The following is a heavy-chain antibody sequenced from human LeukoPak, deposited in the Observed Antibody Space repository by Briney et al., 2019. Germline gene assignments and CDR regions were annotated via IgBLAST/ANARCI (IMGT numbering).Heavy chain of an antibody. CDR2: ISGSGGST. Sequence: GGSLRLSCAASGFTFSSYAMSWVRQAPGKGLEWVSAISGSGGSTYYADSVKGRFTISRDNSKNTLYLQMNSLRAEDTAVYYCAKGRILVVPAAQGVDYWGQGTLVAVSS. CDR3: AKGRILVVPAAQGVDY. D-gene: IGHD2-2*01. CDR1: GFTFSSYA. J-gene: IGHJ4*02. V-gene: IGHV3-23*01.